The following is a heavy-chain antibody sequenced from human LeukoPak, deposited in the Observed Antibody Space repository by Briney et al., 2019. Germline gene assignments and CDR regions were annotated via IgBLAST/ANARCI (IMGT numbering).Heavy chain of an antibody. CDR3: ARIYYFDTNGYGAYFDS. Sequence: ASVKVSCKASGFTFTEYYIHWVRQAPGQGLEWVGWINPHSGGTNSAEKFQDRFTMTRDTCVSTVYMELGRLRHDDTAIYYCARIYYFDTNGYGAYFDSWGQGTLLTVSS. V-gene: IGHV1-2*02. J-gene: IGHJ4*02. D-gene: IGHD3-22*01. CDR2: INPHSGGT. CDR1: GFTFTEYY.